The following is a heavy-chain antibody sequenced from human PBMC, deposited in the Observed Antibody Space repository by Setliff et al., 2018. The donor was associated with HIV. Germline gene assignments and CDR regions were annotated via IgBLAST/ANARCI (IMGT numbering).Heavy chain of an antibody. J-gene: IGHJ5*02. CDR2: INANSGSP. CDR3: AIGLYGDYGGDLNWLDP. Sequence: ASVKVSCKTSGYNFENYAINWVRQAPGQGLEWMGWINANSGSPTYAQAFTGRFLFSVDTVVATAYLKINNLKTEDTAVYYCAIGLYGDYGGDLNWLDPWGHGTRVTVSS. V-gene: IGHV7-4-1*02. CDR1: GYNFENYA. D-gene: IGHD4-17*01.